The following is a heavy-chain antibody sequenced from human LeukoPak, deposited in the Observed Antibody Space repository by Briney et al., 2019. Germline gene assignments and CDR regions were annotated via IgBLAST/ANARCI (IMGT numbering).Heavy chain of an antibody. D-gene: IGHD2-2*01. CDR3: ARDLRRGSTSRGAFDI. J-gene: IGHJ3*02. Sequence: SETLSLTCAVYGGSFSGYYWSWIRQPPGKGLEWIGEINHSGSTNYNPSLKSRVTISVDTSKNQFSLKLSSVTAADTAVYYCARDLRRGSTSRGAFDIWGQGTMVTVSS. CDR2: INHSGST. V-gene: IGHV4-34*01. CDR1: GGSFSGYY.